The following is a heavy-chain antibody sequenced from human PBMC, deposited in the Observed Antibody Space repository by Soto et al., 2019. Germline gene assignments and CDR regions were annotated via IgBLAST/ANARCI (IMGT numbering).Heavy chain of an antibody. D-gene: IGHD3-16*01. CDR2: IILSSGHI. Sequence: EVQLVESGGGLVQPGRSLRLSCAASGFTSDDHGMHWVRQAPGKGLEWVSGIILSSGHIDYADSVKGRFTISRDHAKNSLYLQMNILRSEDTALYYCITAIEAGGAGCWGQGTLVTVSS. CDR1: GFTSDDHG. V-gene: IGHV3-9*02. CDR3: ITAIEAGGAGC. J-gene: IGHJ4*02.